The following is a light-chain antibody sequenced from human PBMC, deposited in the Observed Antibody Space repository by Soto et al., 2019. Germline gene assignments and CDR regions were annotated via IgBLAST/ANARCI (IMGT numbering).Light chain of an antibody. CDR2: STN. CDR1: SGSVSTSYY. J-gene: IGLJ7*01. V-gene: IGLV8-61*01. CDR3: VLYMGSGTTV. Sequence: QTVVTQEPSFSVSPGGTVTLTCGLSSGSVSTSYYPGWYQQTPGQAPRTLIYSTNTRSSGVPDRFSGSILGNKAALTITGAQADDESDYYCVLYMGSGTTVFGGGTQLTVL.